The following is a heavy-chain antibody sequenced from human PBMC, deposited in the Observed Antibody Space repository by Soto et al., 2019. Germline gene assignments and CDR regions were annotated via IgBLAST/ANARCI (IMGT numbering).Heavy chain of an antibody. J-gene: IGHJ3*02. CDR2: ISYDGSNK. D-gene: IGHD3-16*02. CDR3: AKDLGDYVWGSYRSIFAFDI. CDR1: GFTFSSYG. V-gene: IGHV3-30*18. Sequence: PGGSLRLSCGASGFTFSSYGMHWVRQAPGKGLEWVAVISYDGSNKYYADSVKGRFTISRDNSKNTLYLQMNSLRAEDTAVYYCAKDLGDYVWGSYRSIFAFDIWGRGTMVTVSS.